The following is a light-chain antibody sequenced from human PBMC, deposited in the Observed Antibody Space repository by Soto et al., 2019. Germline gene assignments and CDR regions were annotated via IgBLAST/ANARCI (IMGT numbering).Light chain of an antibody. V-gene: IGLV1-40*01. J-gene: IGLJ2*01. CDR1: SSNLGAAND. Sequence: QSVLTQPPSVSGAPGQRITLSCTGSSSNLGAANDVHWYQRLPGTAPKLLIYCNTNRPSGVPDRFSGSKSDTAASLAINGLQAEDEAEYICQAFDCSLGGSIFGGGTKLTV. CDR3: QAFDCSLGGSI. CDR2: CNT.